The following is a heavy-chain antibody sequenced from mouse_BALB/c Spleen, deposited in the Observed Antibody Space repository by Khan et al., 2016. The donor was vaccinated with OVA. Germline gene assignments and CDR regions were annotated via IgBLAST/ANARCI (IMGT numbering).Heavy chain of an antibody. CDR1: GFSLTSYG. V-gene: IGHV2-3*01. CDR2: IWGDGST. Sequence: QVQLKESGPGLVVPSQSLSITCTVSGFSLTSYGVNWVRQPPGEGLEWLGVIWGDGSTNYHSTLKSRLIISKDSSKRQVFLTLNSLQTDDTATYYCAKCTPDYYSMDYWGQGTSVTVST. J-gene: IGHJ4*01. CDR3: AKCTPDYYSMDY.